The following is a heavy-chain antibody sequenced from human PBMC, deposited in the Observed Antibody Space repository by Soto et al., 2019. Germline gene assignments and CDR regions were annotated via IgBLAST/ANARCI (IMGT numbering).Heavy chain of an antibody. CDR1: GFIADDYA. V-gene: IGHV3-9*02. CDR2: ISSNSATI. Sequence: DVQLVESGGGLVQPGRSLRLSCVASGFIADDYAMHWVRQAPGKGLEWVSGISSNSATINYADSVKGRFTISRENAKNSLFLQMNSLRPEDTAFYYCVKDMKWGGMTTIHYFDSWGQGTLVTVSS. CDR3: VKDMKWGGMTTIHYFDS. D-gene: IGHD4-17*01. J-gene: IGHJ4*02.